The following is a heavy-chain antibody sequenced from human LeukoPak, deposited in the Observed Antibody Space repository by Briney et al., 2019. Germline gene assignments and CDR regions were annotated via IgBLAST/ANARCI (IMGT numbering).Heavy chain of an antibody. J-gene: IGHJ4*02. V-gene: IGHV3-74*01. CDR1: GFTFSNHW. Sequence: GGSLRLSCVVSGFTFSNHWMYWVRQVPGKGLVCVSAIKTDGTITNYADSVKGRFTISRDNAKNTLYLQMNGLRAENAAIYYCVTTYADYWGQGTLVTVSS. CDR2: IKTDGTIT. CDR3: VTTYADY. D-gene: IGHD1-1*01.